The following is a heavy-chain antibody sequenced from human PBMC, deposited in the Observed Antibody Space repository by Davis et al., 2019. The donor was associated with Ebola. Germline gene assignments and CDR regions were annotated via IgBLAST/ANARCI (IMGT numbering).Heavy chain of an antibody. CDR3: ARDEPATATPFDY. J-gene: IGHJ4*02. V-gene: IGHV3-30*04. CDR1: GFDFKVYA. Sequence: PGGSLRLSCAASGFDFKVYAMQWVRQAPGKALEWLAHISHDGSSQSYPDFVKGRLIVSRDNSKNTLSLQMDSLRAEDTAVYYCARDEPATATPFDYWGQGTLVTVSS. D-gene: IGHD2-15*01. CDR2: ISHDGSSQ.